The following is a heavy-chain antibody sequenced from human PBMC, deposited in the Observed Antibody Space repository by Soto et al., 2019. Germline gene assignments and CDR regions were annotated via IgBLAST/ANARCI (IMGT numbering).Heavy chain of an antibody. CDR1: GGTISGYY. V-gene: IGHV4-4*07. CDR2: IYSSGNT. Sequence: PSETLSLTCSVSGGTISGYYCTWIRQPAGKGLEWIGRIYSSGNTKYNPSLQSRVTMSLDTSNNQFSLRLTSVTAADTAVYYCARGQRFYEWFDPSGQGTFVTVSS. D-gene: IGHD3-3*01. J-gene: IGHJ5*02. CDR3: ARGQRFYEWFDP.